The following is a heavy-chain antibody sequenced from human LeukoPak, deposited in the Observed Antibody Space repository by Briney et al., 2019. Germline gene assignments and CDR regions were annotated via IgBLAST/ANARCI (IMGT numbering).Heavy chain of an antibody. J-gene: IGHJ3*02. CDR3: AKDLAYNDAFDI. D-gene: IGHD5-24*01. CDR1: GFTFSSYA. V-gene: IGHV3-23*01. CDR2: ISGSGGST. Sequence: SGGSLRLSCAAFGFTFSSYAMSWVRQAPGKGLEWVSAISGSGGSTYYADSVKGRFTISRDNSKNTLYLQMNSLRAEDTAVYYCAKDLAYNDAFDIWGQGTMVTVSS.